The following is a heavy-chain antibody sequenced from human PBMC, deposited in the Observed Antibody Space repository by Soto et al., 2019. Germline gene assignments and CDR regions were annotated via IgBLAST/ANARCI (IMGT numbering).Heavy chain of an antibody. Sequence: EVQVLESGGGLVQPGGSLRLSCAASGFNFNTYAMSWVRQAPGKGLEWVSGISGGGGSIHYVDSVKGRFTISRDNSKNTLYLQMCSLRGEDTAVYYCAKGKSSNYVSHAFDVWGQGTMVTVSS. CDR2: ISGGGGSI. J-gene: IGHJ3*01. V-gene: IGHV3-23*01. D-gene: IGHD3-10*02. CDR1: GFNFNTYA. CDR3: AKGKSSNYVSHAFDV.